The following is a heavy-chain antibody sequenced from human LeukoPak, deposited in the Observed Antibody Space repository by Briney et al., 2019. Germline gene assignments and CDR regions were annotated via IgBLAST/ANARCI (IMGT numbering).Heavy chain of an antibody. V-gene: IGHV4-39*01. D-gene: IGHD1-1*01. CDR2: IFHSGST. CDR1: GGSISTTSDY. CDR3: ARLQWKQRHPNFYYYYGMDV. Sequence: SETLSLTCTVSGGSISTTSDYWGWIRQPPGKGLEWIGSIFHSGSTFYNPSLKSRITISVDTSKNQFSLKLSSVTAADTALYYCARLQWKQRHPNFYYYYGMDVWGQGTTVTVSS. J-gene: IGHJ6*02.